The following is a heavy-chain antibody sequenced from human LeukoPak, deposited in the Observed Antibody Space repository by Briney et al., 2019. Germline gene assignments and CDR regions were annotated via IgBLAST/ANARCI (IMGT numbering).Heavy chain of an antibody. V-gene: IGHV3-23*01. Sequence: GSLRLSCAASGFTFSLYALSWVRPSPGKGLEWVSSLTSSGVTTYYAVSGTGRFTISRDNSNNTLYLQMNSLRAEDTAIYYCARGSNDISVYWRGNFEHWGQGTLVTVSS. CDR2: LTSSGVTT. D-gene: IGHD3-22*01. CDR3: ARGSNDISVYWRGNFEH. CDR1: GFTFSLYA. J-gene: IGHJ4*02.